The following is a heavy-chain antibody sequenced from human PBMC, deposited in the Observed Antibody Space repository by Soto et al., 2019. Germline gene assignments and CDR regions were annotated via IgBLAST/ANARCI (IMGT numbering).Heavy chain of an antibody. D-gene: IGHD5-18*01. CDR3: ARDPLWGTAMVLWYFDL. CDR2: ISYDGSNK. CDR1: GLTFSHYG. J-gene: IGHJ2*01. V-gene: IGHV3-30*03. Sequence: GGSLRLSCAASGLTFSHYGMHWVRQAPGKGLEWVAVISYDGSNKHYADSVKGRFTISRDNSKNTLYLQMNSLRAEDTAVYYCARDPLWGTAMVLWYFDLWGRGTLVTGS.